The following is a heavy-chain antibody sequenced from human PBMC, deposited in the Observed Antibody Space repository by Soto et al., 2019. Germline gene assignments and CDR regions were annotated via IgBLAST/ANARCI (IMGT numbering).Heavy chain of an antibody. CDR2: TYYRSKWYN. Sequence: PSQTLSLTCAISGDSVSSNSAAWNWIRQSPSRGLEWLGRTYYRSKWYNDYAVSVKSRITINPDTSKNQFSLQLNSVTPEDTAVYYCARDHTGTTRHYYYGMDVWGQGTTVTVSS. D-gene: IGHD1-7*01. J-gene: IGHJ6*02. CDR3: ARDHTGTTRHYYYGMDV. CDR1: GDSVSSNSAA. V-gene: IGHV6-1*01.